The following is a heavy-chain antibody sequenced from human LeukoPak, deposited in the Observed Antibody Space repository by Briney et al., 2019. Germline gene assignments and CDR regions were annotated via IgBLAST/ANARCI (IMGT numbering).Heavy chain of an antibody. V-gene: IGHV1-24*01. Sequence: ASVKVSCKVSEYTLPELSMHWVRQAPGNALEWMGGFDPEDGEIIYAQKFQGRVTMSDDTSTDTAYMELGSLRSDDTAVYYCAADRGDYSGSYWTAFDIWGQGTMVTVSS. J-gene: IGHJ3*02. CDR3: AADRGDYSGSYWTAFDI. CDR2: FDPEDGEI. CDR1: EYTLPELS. D-gene: IGHD1-26*01.